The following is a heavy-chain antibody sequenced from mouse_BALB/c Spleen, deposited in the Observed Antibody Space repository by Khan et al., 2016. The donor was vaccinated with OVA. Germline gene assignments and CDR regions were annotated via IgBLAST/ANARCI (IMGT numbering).Heavy chain of an antibody. J-gene: IGHJ3*01. V-gene: IGHV14-3*02. CDR3: ATLYGNPVAY. D-gene: IGHD2-1*01. CDR1: GFNIKDTY. Sequence: EVKLEESRAELLKPGASVKLSCTSSGFNIKDTYMHWVKQRPEQGLEWIGRIAPANGDTKYDPKFQGKATITADTSSNTAYLQLSSLTSEDTAVYYGATLYGNPVAYGGQGTLVTVSA. CDR2: IAPANGDT.